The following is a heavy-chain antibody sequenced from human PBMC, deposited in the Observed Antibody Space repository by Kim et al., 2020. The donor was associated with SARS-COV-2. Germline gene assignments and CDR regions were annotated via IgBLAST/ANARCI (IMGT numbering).Heavy chain of an antibody. Sequence: GGSLRLSCAASGFTFSSYAMTWVRQAPGKGLEWVSSVSGSGGSTFYADSVKGRFTISRDNSKNTLYLQMNSLRSDDTAVYYCAKDRSDGWYPDYWGQGT. CDR1: GFTFSSYA. CDR3: AKDRSDGWYPDY. V-gene: IGHV3-23*01. CDR2: VSGSGGST. D-gene: IGHD6-19*01. J-gene: IGHJ4*02.